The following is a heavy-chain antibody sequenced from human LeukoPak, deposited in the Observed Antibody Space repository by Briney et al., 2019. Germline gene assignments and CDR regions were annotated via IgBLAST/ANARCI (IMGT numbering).Heavy chain of an antibody. CDR1: GFTFSSYA. CDR2: IYSGGST. Sequence: GGSLRLSCAASGFTFSSYAMSWVRQAPGKGLEWVSVIYSGGSTYYADSVKGRFTISRHNSKNTLYLQMNSLRAEDTAVYYCARVGNWFDPWGQGTLVTVSS. CDR3: ARVGNWFDP. V-gene: IGHV3-53*04. J-gene: IGHJ5*02.